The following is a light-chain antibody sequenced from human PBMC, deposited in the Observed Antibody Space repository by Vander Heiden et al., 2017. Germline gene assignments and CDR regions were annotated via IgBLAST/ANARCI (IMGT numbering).Light chain of an antibody. CDR2: GAS. Sequence: ELVMTQSPATLSVSPGGRATLTCRASQNINNGLAWFSQTPGQPPRLLIYGASSRATGVPARFGASGSGTEFTLTISSLQSEDSASYYCQQYNIWPHTFGQGTKLEI. J-gene: IGKJ2*01. V-gene: IGKV3-15*01. CDR3: QQYNIWPHT. CDR1: QNINNG.